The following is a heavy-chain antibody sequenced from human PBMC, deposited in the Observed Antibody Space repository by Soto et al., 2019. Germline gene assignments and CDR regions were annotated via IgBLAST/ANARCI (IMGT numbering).Heavy chain of an antibody. D-gene: IGHD2-15*01. Sequence: SVKVSCKASGGTFSSYAISWVRQAPGQGLEWMGGIIPIFGTANYAQKFQGRVTITADESTSTAYMELSSLRSEDTAVYYCARDPSNYGGTPGYWGQGTLVTVPQ. V-gene: IGHV1-69*13. J-gene: IGHJ4*02. CDR3: ARDPSNYGGTPGY. CDR1: GGTFSSYA. CDR2: IIPIFGTA.